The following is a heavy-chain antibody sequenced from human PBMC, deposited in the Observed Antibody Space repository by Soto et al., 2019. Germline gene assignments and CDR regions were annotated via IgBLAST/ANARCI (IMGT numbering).Heavy chain of an antibody. V-gene: IGHV4-30-2*01. CDR3: ARGGLLPDS. CDR2: ISHSGST. J-gene: IGHJ5*02. D-gene: IGHD6-19*01. CDR1: GGSISSGGHS. Sequence: QLQLQESGSGLMKPSQTLSLTFAVSGGSISSGGHSWSWIRQPPGKGLEWIGYISHSGSTYYNPSPWCPFCISVDRSKIGFSLYLSFLTAEDTGVYYCARGGLLPDSWGPGTLVPVSS.